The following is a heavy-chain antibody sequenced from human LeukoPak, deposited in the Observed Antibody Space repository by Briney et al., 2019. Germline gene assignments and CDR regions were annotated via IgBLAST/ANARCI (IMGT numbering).Heavy chain of an antibody. Sequence: SETLSLTCTVSGGSISSYYWSWIRQPPGKGLEWIGYIYYSGSTNYNPSLKSRVTISIDTSKNQFSLKLSSVTAADTAVYYCARFDSSGWSYWFDPWGQGTLVTVSS. CDR1: GGSISSYY. V-gene: IGHV4-59*01. CDR3: ARFDSSGWSYWFDP. J-gene: IGHJ5*02. D-gene: IGHD6-13*01. CDR2: IYYSGST.